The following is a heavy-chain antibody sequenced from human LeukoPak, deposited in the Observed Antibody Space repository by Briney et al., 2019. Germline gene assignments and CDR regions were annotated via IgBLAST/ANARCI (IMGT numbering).Heavy chain of an antibody. CDR3: ARGRPPTFWSGYFRRRDEKGISFDY. D-gene: IGHD3-3*01. CDR2: INHSGST. Sequence: SETLSLTCAVYGGSFSGYYWSWIRQPPGKGLEWIGEINHSGSTNYNPSLKSRVTISVDTSKNQFSLKLSSVTAADTAVYYCARGRPPTFWSGYFRRRDEKGISFDYWGQGTLVTVSS. J-gene: IGHJ4*02. CDR1: GGSFSGYY. V-gene: IGHV4-34*01.